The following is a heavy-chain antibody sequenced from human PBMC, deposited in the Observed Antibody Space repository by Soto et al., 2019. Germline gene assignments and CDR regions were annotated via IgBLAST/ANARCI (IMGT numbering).Heavy chain of an antibody. CDR1: GYTFINFD. Sequence: QVQLVQSGADVKEPGASVTVSCTASGYTFINFDISWVRQAAGQGLEWLGWMNPGSGKTGYASKLQGRVAMTRDASTGTSPLELSSLTSDDTAVYYGARMAAAGTLDWFDPCGEGDLVSVSS. CDR2: MNPGSGKT. J-gene: IGHJ5*02. D-gene: IGHD6-13*01. V-gene: IGHV1-8*02. CDR3: ARMAAAGTLDWFDP.